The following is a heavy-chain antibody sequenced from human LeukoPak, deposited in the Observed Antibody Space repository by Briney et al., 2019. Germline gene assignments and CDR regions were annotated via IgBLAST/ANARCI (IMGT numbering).Heavy chain of an antibody. CDR3: ARDPLGGPYSSGWYGY. D-gene: IGHD6-19*01. J-gene: IGHJ4*02. V-gene: IGHV1-46*01. CDR1: GYTFTSYY. CDR2: INPSGGST. Sequence: ASVKVSCKASGYTFTSYYMHWVRQAPGQGLEWMGIINPSGGSTSYAQKFQGRVTMTRDTSTSTVYMELSSLRSEDTAVYYCARDPLGGPYSSGWYGYWGQGTLVTVSS.